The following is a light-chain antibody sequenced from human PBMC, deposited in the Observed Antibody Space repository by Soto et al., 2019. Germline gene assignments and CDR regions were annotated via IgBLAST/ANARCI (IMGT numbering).Light chain of an antibody. CDR2: DVS. J-gene: IGLJ1*01. CDR1: SSDVGGYNY. CDR3: SSYTSSRTYV. Sequence: QSALTQPASVSVSPGQSITISCTGTSSDVGGYNYVSWYQQHPGKAPKLMIYDVSNRPSGVSNRFSGSKSGNTASLTISGLQAEDEADYYCSSYTSSRTYVFGTGTKVTVL. V-gene: IGLV2-14*01.